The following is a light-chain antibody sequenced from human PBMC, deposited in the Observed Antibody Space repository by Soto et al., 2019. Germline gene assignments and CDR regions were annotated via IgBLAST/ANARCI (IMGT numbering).Light chain of an antibody. CDR2: GNS. V-gene: IGLV1-40*01. CDR3: QSYDSSLSEV. CDR1: SSNIGAGYD. Sequence: QSVLTQPPSVSGAPGQRVTISCTGSSSNIGAGYDVHWYQQLPVTAPKLLIYGNSNRPSGVPDRFSGSKSGTSASLAITGLQAEDEADYYCQSYDSSLSEVFGTGTKLTVL. J-gene: IGLJ1*01.